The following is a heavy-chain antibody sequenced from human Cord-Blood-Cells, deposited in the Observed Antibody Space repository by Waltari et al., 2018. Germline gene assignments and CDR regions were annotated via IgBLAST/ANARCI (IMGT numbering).Heavy chain of an antibody. CDR2: INHSGST. CDR1: GGSFSGYY. D-gene: IGHD1-1*01. CDR3: ARGKGNAFDI. Sequence: QVQLQPWGAGLLKPSETLSLTCAVSGGSFSGYYWSWIRQPPGKGLEWIGEINHSGSTNYNPSLKSRVTISVDTSKNQFSLKLSSVTAADTAVYYCARGKGNAFDIWGQGTMVTVSS. V-gene: IGHV4-34*01. J-gene: IGHJ3*02.